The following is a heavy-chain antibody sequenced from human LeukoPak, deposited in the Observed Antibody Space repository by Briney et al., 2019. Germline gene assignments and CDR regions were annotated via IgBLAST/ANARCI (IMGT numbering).Heavy chain of an antibody. V-gene: IGHV3-7*01. J-gene: IGHJ4*02. CDR1: GFTFSDYY. D-gene: IGHD3-22*01. Sequence: GGSLRLSCASSGFTFSDYYMSWVRQAPGKGLEWVAHIKQDGSAKYYVDSVKGRFTISRDNAENSLYLQMNSLRAEDTAVYYCARHDISGHYRFDYWGQGTLVTVSS. CDR2: IKQDGSAK. CDR3: ARHDISGHYRFDY.